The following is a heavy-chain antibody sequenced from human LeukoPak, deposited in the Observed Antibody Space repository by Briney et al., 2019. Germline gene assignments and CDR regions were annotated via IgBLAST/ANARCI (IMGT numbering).Heavy chain of an antibody. Sequence: ASVKVSRKASGYTFTSYGISWVRQAPGQGREWMGWISAYNGNTNYAQKLQGRVTMTTDTSASTAYMELRSLRSDDTAVYYCARVGAKRDAFDIWGQGTMVTVSS. D-gene: IGHD1-26*01. CDR2: ISAYNGNT. V-gene: IGHV1-18*01. CDR1: GYTFTSYG. CDR3: ARVGAKRDAFDI. J-gene: IGHJ3*02.